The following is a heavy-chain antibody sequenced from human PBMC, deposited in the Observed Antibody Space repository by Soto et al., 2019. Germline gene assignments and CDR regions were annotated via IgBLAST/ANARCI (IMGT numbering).Heavy chain of an antibody. CDR3: ARLRKNYDSSGYYYFDY. D-gene: IGHD3-22*01. Sequence: SGKVSCKASGGTFSSYAISWVRQAPGQGLEWMGGIIPIFGTANYAQKFQGRVTITADESTSTAYMELSSLRSEDTAVYYCARLRKNYDSSGYYYFDYRGQGTLVTVSP. J-gene: IGHJ4*02. CDR1: GGTFSSYA. V-gene: IGHV1-69*13. CDR2: IIPIFGTA.